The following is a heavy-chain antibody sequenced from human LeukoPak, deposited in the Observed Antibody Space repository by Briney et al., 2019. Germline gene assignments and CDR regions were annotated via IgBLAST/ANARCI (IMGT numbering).Heavy chain of an antibody. CDR1: GYTFTDYH. J-gene: IGHJ3*01. D-gene: IGHD5-24*01. Sequence: ASVKVSCKSSGYTFTDYHIHWVRQAPGQGLEWMGITYPVGNFTNSAQKFQGRVTMTSDTPTNTFYMELSGLRFDDTAVYYCARDQWGPDGLWGQGTMVTVSS. CDR3: ARDQWGPDGL. CDR2: TYPVGNFT. V-gene: IGHV1-46*01.